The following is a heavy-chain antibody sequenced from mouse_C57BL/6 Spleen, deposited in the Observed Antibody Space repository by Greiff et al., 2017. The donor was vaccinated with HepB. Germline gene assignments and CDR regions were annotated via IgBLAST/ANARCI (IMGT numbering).Heavy chain of an antibody. CDR1: GFTFTDYY. CDR3: ARYDYDNWYFDV. J-gene: IGHJ1*03. Sequence: EVQLKQSGGGLVQPGGSLSLSCAASGFTFTDYYMSWVRQPPGKALEWLGFIRNKANGYTTEYSASVKGRFTISRDNSQSILYLQMNALRAEDSATYYCARYDYDNWYFDVWGTGTTVTVSS. D-gene: IGHD2-4*01. V-gene: IGHV7-3*01. CDR2: IRNKANGYTT.